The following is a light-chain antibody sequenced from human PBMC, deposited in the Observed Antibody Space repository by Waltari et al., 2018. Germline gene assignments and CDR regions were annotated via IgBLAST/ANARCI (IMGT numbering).Light chain of an antibody. V-gene: IGLV2-14*01. CDR2: EVS. CDR3: SSYTTSSTPGV. J-gene: IGLJ2*01. CDR1: SSDVGGYNY. Sequence: QSALTQPASVSGSPGQSITLSCTGTSSDVGGYNYVSWYQQHPGKAPKLMIYEVSKWPSGVSSRFSGSKSGTTASLTISGLQADDEADYYCSSYTTSSTPGVFGGGTKLTVL.